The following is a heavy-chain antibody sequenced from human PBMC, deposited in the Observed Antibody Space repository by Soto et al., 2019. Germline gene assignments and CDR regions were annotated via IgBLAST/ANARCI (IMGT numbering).Heavy chain of an antibody. Sequence: SETLSLTYTVSGSSITSHYWSWIRQAPGKGLEWIAYMHHSGSTNYNPSLKCRVTVSIDTSKSQVSLRLSSVTAADTAVYYCAIGFYDSAGYSNPFDNWGQGTLVTVS. V-gene: IGHV4-59*08. D-gene: IGHD3-22*01. CDR1: GSSITSHY. CDR2: MHHSGST. J-gene: IGHJ4*02. CDR3: AIGFYDSAGYSNPFDN.